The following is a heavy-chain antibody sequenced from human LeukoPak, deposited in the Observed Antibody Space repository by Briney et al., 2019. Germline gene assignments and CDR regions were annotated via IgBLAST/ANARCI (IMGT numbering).Heavy chain of an antibody. Sequence: PGGSLRLSCAASGFTFSTYGMHWVRQAPGKGLEGVAFIRYDGTNKYYADSVKGRFTISRDNSKNTLYLQMNSLSGGDTAVYFFAKDKDPGKSTAISDFDYWGQGTLVTVSS. J-gene: IGHJ4*02. CDR3: AKDKDPGKSTAISDFDY. CDR2: IRYDGTNK. V-gene: IGHV3-30*02. CDR1: GFTFSTYG. D-gene: IGHD1-26*01.